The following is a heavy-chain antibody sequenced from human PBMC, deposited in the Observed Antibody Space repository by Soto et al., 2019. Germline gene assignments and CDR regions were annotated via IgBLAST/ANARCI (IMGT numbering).Heavy chain of an antibody. CDR3: AACSSTSCYMDSYHDHIDV. J-gene: IGHJ6*02. CDR2: ISRYNGNT. Sequence: ASVKVSCKASGYTFTSYTISWVRQGPGQGLEWMGWISRYNGNTIYAQKFQGRITMTTETSTSTASMELRSLTSDDTAIYYCAACSSTSCYMDSYHDHIDVWGQGTTVTVYS. V-gene: IGHV1-18*01. CDR1: GYTFTSYT. D-gene: IGHD2-2*02.